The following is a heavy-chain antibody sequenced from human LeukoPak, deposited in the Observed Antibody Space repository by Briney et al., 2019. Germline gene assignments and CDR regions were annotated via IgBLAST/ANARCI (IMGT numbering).Heavy chain of an antibody. CDR1: GGSFSGYY. J-gene: IGHJ4*02. D-gene: IGHD1-26*01. CDR2: INHSGST. Sequence: PSETLSLTCAVYGGSFSGYYWSWIRQPPGKGLEWIGEINHSGSTNYNPSLKSRVTISVDTSKNQFSLKLSSVTAADTAVYYCARVPTELCVDYWGQGTLATVSS. CDR3: ARVPTELCVDY. V-gene: IGHV4-34*01.